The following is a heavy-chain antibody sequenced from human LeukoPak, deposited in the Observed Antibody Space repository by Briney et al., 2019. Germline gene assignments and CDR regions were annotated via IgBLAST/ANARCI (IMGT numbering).Heavy chain of an antibody. J-gene: IGHJ6*02. D-gene: IGHD3-9*01. CDR2: IYHSGST. CDR3: ARVYDILTGSDYYGMDV. Sequence: TLFLTCAVSGGSISSGGYSWSWIRQPPGKGLEWIGYIYHSGSTYYNPSLKSRVTISVDRSKNQFSLTLSSVTAADTAVYYCARVYDILTGSDYYGMDVWGQGTTVTVSS. V-gene: IGHV4-30-2*01. CDR1: GGSISSGGYS.